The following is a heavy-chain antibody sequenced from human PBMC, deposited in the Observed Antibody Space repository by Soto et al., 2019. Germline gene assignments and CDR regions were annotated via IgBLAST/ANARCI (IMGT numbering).Heavy chain of an antibody. CDR2: ISYEGSNK. D-gene: IGHD6-13*01. CDR1: GFTFSSYG. Sequence: QVQLVESGGGVVQPGRSLRLSCAASGFTFSSYGMHWVRQAPGKGLEWVAVISYEGSNKYYADSVKGRFTISRDNSKNTLYLQMNSLRAEDTAVYYCAKDRQQLGYNWFDPWGQGTLVTVSS. CDR3: AKDRQQLGYNWFDP. V-gene: IGHV3-30*18. J-gene: IGHJ5*02.